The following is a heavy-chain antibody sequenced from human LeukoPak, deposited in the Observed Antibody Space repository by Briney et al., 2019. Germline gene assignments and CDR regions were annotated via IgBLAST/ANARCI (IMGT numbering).Heavy chain of an antibody. CDR3: AKSRSGWSPLDV. D-gene: IGHD6-13*01. J-gene: IGHJ3*01. Sequence: GGSLRLSCAASGLTFNTYAMSWVRQAPGKGLEWVSSISGSGGTTNHADSVKGRFTFSRENSKNTMFLQMNSLRAEDTAVYYCAKSRSGWSPLDVWGQGTMVTVSS. V-gene: IGHV3-23*01. CDR2: ISGSGGTT. CDR1: GLTFNTYA.